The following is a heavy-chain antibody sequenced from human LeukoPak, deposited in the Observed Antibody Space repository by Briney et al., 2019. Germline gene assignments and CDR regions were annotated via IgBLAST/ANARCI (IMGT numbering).Heavy chain of an antibody. J-gene: IGHJ3*02. Sequence: GGSLRLSCAASGFTFSSYWMSWVRQAPGKGLEWVANIKQDGSEKYYVDSVKGRFTISRDNARNSLYLQMNSLRAEDTAVYYCARDSYSGSSAAFDIWGQGTMVTVSS. CDR2: IKQDGSEK. V-gene: IGHV3-7*01. D-gene: IGHD1-26*01. CDR1: GFTFSSYW. CDR3: ARDSYSGSSAAFDI.